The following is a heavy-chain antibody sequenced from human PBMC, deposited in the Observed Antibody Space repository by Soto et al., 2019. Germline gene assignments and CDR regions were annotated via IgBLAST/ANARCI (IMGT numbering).Heavy chain of an antibody. J-gene: IGHJ6*02. CDR3: ARVGSSGSYYPNYYGMDV. D-gene: IGHD3-10*01. CDR1: GFTFSGYN. Sequence: QVQLVESGGGLVKPGGSLRLPVAATGFTFSGYNRTWTRQAPGEGLEWISYISSGGGSTNYADSVKGRFTISRDNAENSLYLEINSLSAEDTAVYYCARVGSSGSYYPNYYGMDVWGQGTTVTVSS. V-gene: IGHV3-11*06. CDR2: ISSGGGST.